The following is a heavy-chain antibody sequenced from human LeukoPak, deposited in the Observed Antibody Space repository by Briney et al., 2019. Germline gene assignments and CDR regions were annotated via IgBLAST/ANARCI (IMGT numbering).Heavy chain of an antibody. J-gene: IGHJ3*02. V-gene: IGHV3-23*01. Sequence: GGSLRLSCAASGFTFSSYGMSWVRQAPGKGLEWVSAISGSGGSTYYADSVKGRFTISRDNSKNTLYLQMNSLRAEDTAVYYCAKGITMSHAFDIWGQGTMVTVSS. D-gene: IGHD3-22*01. CDR2: ISGSGGST. CDR3: AKGITMSHAFDI. CDR1: GFTFSSYG.